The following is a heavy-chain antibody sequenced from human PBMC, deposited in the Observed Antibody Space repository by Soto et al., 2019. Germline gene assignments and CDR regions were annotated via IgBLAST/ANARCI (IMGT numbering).Heavy chain of an antibody. CDR3: ARLVGSSSWYSGSLNWFDP. CDR2: IYYSGST. V-gene: IGHV4-59*01. D-gene: IGHD6-13*01. Sequence: PSETLSLTCTVSGGSISSYYWSWIRQPPGKGLEWIGYIYYSGSTNYNPSLKSRVTISVDTSKNQFSLKLSSVTAADTAVYYCARLVGSSSWYSGSLNWFDPWGQGTLVTVSS. CDR1: GGSISSYY. J-gene: IGHJ5*02.